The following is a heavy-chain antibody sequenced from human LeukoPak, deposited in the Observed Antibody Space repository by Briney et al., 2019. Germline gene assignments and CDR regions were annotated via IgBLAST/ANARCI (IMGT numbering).Heavy chain of an antibody. CDR3: AKDPGAHDKHFDH. J-gene: IGHJ4*02. CDR2: ITTSGSTR. D-gene: IGHD3-10*01. Sequence: GGSLRLSCAASGFTFSSYDMNWVRQAPGKGLEWVSYITTSGSTRYYADSVRGRFTISRDSSKNTLYLQMNSLRAEDTAVYYCAKDPGAHDKHFDHWGQGTLVTVSS. V-gene: IGHV3-48*01. CDR1: GFTFSSYD.